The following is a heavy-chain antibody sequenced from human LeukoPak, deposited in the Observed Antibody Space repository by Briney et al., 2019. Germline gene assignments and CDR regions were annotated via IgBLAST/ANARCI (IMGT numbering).Heavy chain of an antibody. D-gene: IGHD5-18*01. CDR3: ARDQVDTAMAAFDY. J-gene: IGHJ4*02. CDR2: ISAYNGST. CDR1: GYTFTSYG. Sequence: ASVKVSCKASGYTFTSYGISWVRQAPGQGLEWMGWISAYNGSTNYAQKLQGRVTMTTDTSTSTAYMELRSLRSDDTAVYYCARDQVDTAMAAFDYWGQRTLVTVSS. V-gene: IGHV1-18*01.